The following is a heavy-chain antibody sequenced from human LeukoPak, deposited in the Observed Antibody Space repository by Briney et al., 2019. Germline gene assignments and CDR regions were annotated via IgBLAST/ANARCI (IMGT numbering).Heavy chain of an antibody. CDR2: ISGSGTST. CDR1: GFTFSNYA. D-gene: IGHD6-13*01. J-gene: IGHJ4*02. Sequence: PGGSLRLSCAASGFTFSNYAMNWVRQAPGKGLEWVSVISGSGTSTDFADSVKGRFTISRDNSKNTLYLQMNSLRAEDTAVYYCAKSFGPVIAAAGTGADWGQGTLVTVSS. CDR3: AKSFGPVIAAAGTGAD. V-gene: IGHV3-23*01.